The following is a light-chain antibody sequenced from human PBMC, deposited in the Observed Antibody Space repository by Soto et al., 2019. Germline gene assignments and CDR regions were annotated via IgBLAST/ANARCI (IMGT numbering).Light chain of an antibody. J-gene: IGKJ1*01. Sequence: GDRVTITCRASQSVTNWLAWYQQKPGKAPKILIYGASSLESGVPSRFSGLGSGTEFTLNISSLQPDDLATYYCQQYKSFPWTFGQGTKVEIK. CDR1: QSVTNW. CDR2: GAS. CDR3: QQYKSFPWT. V-gene: IGKV1-5*01.